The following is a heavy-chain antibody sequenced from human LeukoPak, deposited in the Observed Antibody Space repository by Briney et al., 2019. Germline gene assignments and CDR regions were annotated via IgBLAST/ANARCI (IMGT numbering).Heavy chain of an antibody. CDR2: IGGVSESF. CDR3: ARRWLGDPYGMDV. V-gene: IGHV3-23*01. D-gene: IGHD3-10*01. CDR1: GFIFSNYA. J-gene: IGHJ6*02. Sequence: GGSLRLSCAASGFIFSNYAMTWVRQAPGKGSEWVSIIGGVSESFYYADSVKGRFTVSRDNSKDTLYLQINSLRDEDTAVYYCARRWLGDPYGMDVWGQGTTVSVSS.